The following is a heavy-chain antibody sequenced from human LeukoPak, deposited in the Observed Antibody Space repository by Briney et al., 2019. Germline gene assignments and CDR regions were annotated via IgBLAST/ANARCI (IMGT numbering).Heavy chain of an antibody. CDR2: MNPNSGNT. D-gene: IGHD2-2*01. Sequence: ASVKVSCKASGYTFTSYDINWVRQATGQGLEWMGWMNPNSGNTGYAQKFQGRVTMTRNTSISTAYMELSSLRSEDTAVYYCARFVSEFPRIVVPAAMGYYGMDVWGQGTTVTVSS. CDR1: GYTFTSYD. J-gene: IGHJ6*02. CDR3: ARFVSEFPRIVVPAAMGYYGMDV. V-gene: IGHV1-8*01.